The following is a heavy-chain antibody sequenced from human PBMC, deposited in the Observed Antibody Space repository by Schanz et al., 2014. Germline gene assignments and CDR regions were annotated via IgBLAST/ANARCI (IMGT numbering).Heavy chain of an antibody. J-gene: IGHJ4*02. D-gene: IGHD6-19*01. CDR2: ISNSGTTI. CDR3: ARDLISSGWYG. CDR1: GFTFSSYN. V-gene: IGHV3-48*04. Sequence: EVQLLESGGGLVQPGGSLRLSCAASGFTFSSYNMNWVRQAPGKGLEWVSYISNSGTTIYYADSVKGRFTISRDNAKNSLYLQMNSLRVEDTAVYYCARDLISSGWYGWGQGTLVTVSS.